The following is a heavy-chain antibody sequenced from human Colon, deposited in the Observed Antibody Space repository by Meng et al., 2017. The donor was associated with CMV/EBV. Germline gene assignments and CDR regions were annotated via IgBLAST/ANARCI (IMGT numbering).Heavy chain of an antibody. D-gene: IGHD5-24*01. Sequence: SGVGSGFTFSDYYLSWIRPAPGKGLEWLSYISNSGNTIYYADSVKGRFTISRDNVKSSLYLQMNSLRAEDTAIYYCARRNGYNREDYWGQGTLVTVSS. CDR3: ARRNGYNREDY. J-gene: IGHJ4*02. CDR1: GFTFSDYY. CDR2: ISNSGNTI. V-gene: IGHV3-11*01.